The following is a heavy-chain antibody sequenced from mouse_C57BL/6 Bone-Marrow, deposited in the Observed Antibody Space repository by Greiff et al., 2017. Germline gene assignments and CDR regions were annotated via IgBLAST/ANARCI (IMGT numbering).Heavy chain of an antibody. J-gene: IGHJ1*03. V-gene: IGHV1-81*01. CDR1: GYTFTSYG. D-gene: IGHD1-1*02. CDR3: ANGQYFDV. CDR2: IYPRSGNT. Sequence: VKLMESGAELARPGASVKLSCKASGYTFTSYGISWVKQRTGQGLEWIGEIYPRSGNTYYNEKFKGKATLTADKSSSTAYMELRSLTSEDSAVYFCANGQYFDVWGTGTTVTVSS.